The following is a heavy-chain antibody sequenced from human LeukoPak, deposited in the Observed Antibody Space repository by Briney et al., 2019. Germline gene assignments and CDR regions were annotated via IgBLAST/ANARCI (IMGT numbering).Heavy chain of an antibody. J-gene: IGHJ3*01. CDR1: GFTFNSYS. CDR3: AKNLGPFDV. D-gene: IGHD3-16*01. CDR2: IGDAGT. Sequence: PGGSLRLSCGVSGFTFNSYSMNWVRQAPGKGLEWVSSIGDAGTYYADSVKGRFTISRDNSKNMLYLQLNSLRAGDTAMYYCAKNLGPFDVRGQGTMVTVSS. V-gene: IGHV3-23*01.